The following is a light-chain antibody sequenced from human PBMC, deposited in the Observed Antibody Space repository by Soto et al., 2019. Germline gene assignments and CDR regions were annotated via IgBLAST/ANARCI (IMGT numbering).Light chain of an antibody. CDR2: AAS. V-gene: IGKV1-39*01. CDR3: QQSYTSPPWT. Sequence: DFQLYVSPSSLSLSVVDRGNITCCASQSISSYLSWYQQKPGKAPKLMIYAASSLQSGVPSRFSGSGSGRDFTLTISSLRPEDIATYFCQQSYTSPPWTFGQGTKVDI. J-gene: IGKJ1*01. CDR1: QSISSY.